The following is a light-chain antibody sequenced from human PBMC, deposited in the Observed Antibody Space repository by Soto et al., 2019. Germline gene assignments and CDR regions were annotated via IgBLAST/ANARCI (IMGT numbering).Light chain of an antibody. V-gene: IGLV2-14*01. J-gene: IGLJ1*01. Sequence: QSVLTQPASVSGSPGQSITISCTGTSSDVNGYNYVSWYQQHPGKAPKVMISGVSNRPSGVSNRFSGSKSGNTASLTISGLQTEDEADYYCISYTTSVSYVFGTGTKVTVL. CDR1: SSDVNGYNY. CDR3: ISYTTSVSYV. CDR2: GVS.